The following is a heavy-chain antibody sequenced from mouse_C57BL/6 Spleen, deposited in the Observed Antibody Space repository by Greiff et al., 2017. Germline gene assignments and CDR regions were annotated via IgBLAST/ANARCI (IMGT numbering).Heavy chain of an antibody. J-gene: IGHJ2*01. CDR1: GYTFTDYY. CDR3: ARGTLPNYFDY. CDR2: IYPGSGNT. D-gene: IGHD5-5*01. Sequence: VQLQQSGAELVRPGASVKLSCKASGYTFTDYYINWVKPRPGQGLEWIARIYPGSGNTHYNEKFKGKATLTAEKSSSTAYMQLSSLTSEDSAVYFCARGTLPNYFDYWGQGTTLTVAS. V-gene: IGHV1-76*01.